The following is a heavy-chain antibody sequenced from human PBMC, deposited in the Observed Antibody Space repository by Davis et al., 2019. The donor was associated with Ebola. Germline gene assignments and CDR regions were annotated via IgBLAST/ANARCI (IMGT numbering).Heavy chain of an antibody. CDR2: ISGDGGST. V-gene: IGHV3-43*02. Sequence: GESLKISCAASGFTFDDYAMHWVRQAPGEGLEWVSLISGDGGSTYYADSVKGRFTISRDNAKNSLYLQMNSLRAEYTAVYYCAREVSSDFWSGYFDYWGQGTLVSVSS. J-gene: IGHJ4*02. CDR1: GFTFDDYA. CDR3: AREVSSDFWSGYFDY. D-gene: IGHD3-3*01.